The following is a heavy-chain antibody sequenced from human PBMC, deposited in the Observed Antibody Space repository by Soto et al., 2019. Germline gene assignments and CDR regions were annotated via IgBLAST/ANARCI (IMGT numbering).Heavy chain of an antibody. D-gene: IGHD3-3*01. V-gene: IGHV3-30*18. CDR3: AKDRFLSSSAYGMDV. CDR2: ISYDGNSK. Sequence: QVQLVESGGGVVQPGRSLRLSCAASGFTFTSYGMHWVRQAPGKGLERVTVISYDGNSKYYADSVKGRFTISRDNSKNTLYLQINSLRAEDTAVYYCAKDRFLSSSAYGMDVCGQGTTVTVSS. J-gene: IGHJ6*02. CDR1: GFTFTSYG.